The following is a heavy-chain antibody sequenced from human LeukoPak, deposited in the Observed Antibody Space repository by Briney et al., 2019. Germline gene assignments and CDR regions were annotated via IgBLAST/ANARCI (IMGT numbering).Heavy chain of an antibody. D-gene: IGHD3-22*01. CDR2: IIPIFGTA. CDR1: GGTFSSYA. Sequence: SVKVSCKASGGTFSSYAISWLRQAPGQGLEWMGRIIPIFGTANYAQKFQGRVTITTDESTSTAYMELSSLRSEDTAVYYCARVLMNYYDSSGYSPRFDYWGQGTLVTVSS. J-gene: IGHJ4*02. CDR3: ARVLMNYYDSSGYSPRFDY. V-gene: IGHV1-69*05.